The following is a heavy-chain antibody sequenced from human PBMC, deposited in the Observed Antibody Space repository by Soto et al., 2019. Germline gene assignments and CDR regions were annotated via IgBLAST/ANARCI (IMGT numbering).Heavy chain of an antibody. CDR1: GGSFSGYY. J-gene: IGHJ6*03. V-gene: IGHV4-34*01. CDR3: ARGHVAAAATGSYYYMDV. Sequence: SETLSLTCAVYGGSFSGYYWSWIRQPPGKGLEWIGEINHSGSTNYNPSLKSRVTISVDTSKNQFSLKLSSVTAADTAVYYCARGHVAAAATGSYYYMDVWGKGTTVTVS. CDR2: INHSGST. D-gene: IGHD6-13*01.